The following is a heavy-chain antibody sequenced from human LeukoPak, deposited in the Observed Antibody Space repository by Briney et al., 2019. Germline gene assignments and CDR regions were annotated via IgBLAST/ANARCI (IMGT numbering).Heavy chain of an antibody. Sequence: SETLSLTCTVSGGSISSYYWSWIRQPPGKGLEWIGYIYYSGSTNYNPSLKSRVSISVDTSKNQFSLKLSSVTAADTAVYYCARGGAYYYGMDVWGQGTTVTVSS. D-gene: IGHD2-15*01. CDR3: ARGGAYYYGMDV. CDR2: IYYSGST. CDR1: GGSISSYY. V-gene: IGHV4-59*01. J-gene: IGHJ6*02.